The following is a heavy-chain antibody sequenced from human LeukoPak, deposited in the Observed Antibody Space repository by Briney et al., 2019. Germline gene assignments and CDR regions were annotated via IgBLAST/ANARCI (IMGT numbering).Heavy chain of an antibody. CDR2: IYYSGST. V-gene: IGHV4-39*01. J-gene: IGHJ5*02. Sequence: SETLSLTCTVSGGSVSSSSYYWGWIRQPPGKGLEWIGIIYYSGSTYYNPSLKSRVTISVDTSKNQFSLKLSSVTAADTAVYYCERLSKQQLVQYWFDPWGQGTLVTVSS. CDR1: GGSVSSSSYY. D-gene: IGHD6-13*01. CDR3: ERLSKQQLVQYWFDP.